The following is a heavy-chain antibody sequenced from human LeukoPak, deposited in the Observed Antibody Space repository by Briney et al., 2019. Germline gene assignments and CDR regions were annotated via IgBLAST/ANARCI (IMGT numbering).Heavy chain of an antibody. CDR2: ISYDGSNK. J-gene: IGHJ4*02. Sequence: PGGSLRLSCAASGFTFSSYGMHWVRQAPGKGLEWVAVISYDGSNKYYADSVKGRFTISRDKSKNTLYLQMNSLRAEDTAVYYCAKSSPLYDYGDYFDYWGQGTLVTVSS. CDR1: GFTFSSYG. D-gene: IGHD4-17*01. V-gene: IGHV3-30*18. CDR3: AKSSPLYDYGDYFDY.